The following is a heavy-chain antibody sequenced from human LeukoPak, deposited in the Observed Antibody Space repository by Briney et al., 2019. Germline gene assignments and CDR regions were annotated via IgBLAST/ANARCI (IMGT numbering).Heavy chain of an antibody. V-gene: IGHV3-23*01. CDR3: AKGTYYYDSSGSYGYY. CDR2: ISGSGGTT. D-gene: IGHD3-22*01. Sequence: HTGGSLRLSCVASGFTFTSYAMSWVRQAPGKGLEWVSSISGSGGTTYYADSVKGRFTISRDNSKKTVYPQMNSLRAEDTAVYYCAKGTYYYDSSGSYGYYWGQGTLVIVSS. J-gene: IGHJ4*02. CDR1: GFTFTSYA.